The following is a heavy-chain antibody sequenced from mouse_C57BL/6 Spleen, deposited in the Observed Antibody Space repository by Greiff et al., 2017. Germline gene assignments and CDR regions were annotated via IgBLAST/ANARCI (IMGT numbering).Heavy chain of an antibody. CDR2: ISYDGSN. D-gene: IGHD1-1*01. V-gene: IGHV3-6*01. J-gene: IGHJ1*03. CDR3: AREIYYYGSSGYFDV. CDR1: GYSITSGYY. Sequence: EVKLMESGPGLVKPSQSLSLTCSVTGYSITSGYYWNWIRQFPGNKLERMGYISYDGSNNYNPSLKNRISITRDTSKNLFFLKLNSVTTEDTATYYCAREIYYYGSSGYFDVWGTGTTVTVSS.